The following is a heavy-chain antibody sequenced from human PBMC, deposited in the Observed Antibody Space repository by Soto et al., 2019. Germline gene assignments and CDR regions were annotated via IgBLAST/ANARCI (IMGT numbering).Heavy chain of an antibody. J-gene: IGHJ4*02. CDR1: GYSFTTYW. Sequence: PGESLKISCKGSGYSFTTYWLGWVRQVPGKGLEWMGIIYPGDPEIRYSPSFQGQVTISADKSINTAYLQWNSLKASDSAMYYCARLLLPPSGWSYWGQGTLVTVSS. CDR3: ARLLLPPSGWSY. V-gene: IGHV5-51*01. D-gene: IGHD6-19*01. CDR2: IYPGDPEI.